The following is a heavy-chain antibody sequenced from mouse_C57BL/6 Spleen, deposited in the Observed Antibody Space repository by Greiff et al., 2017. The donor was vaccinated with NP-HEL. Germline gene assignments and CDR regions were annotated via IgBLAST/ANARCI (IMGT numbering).Heavy chain of an antibody. V-gene: IGHV1-82*01. J-gene: IGHJ2*01. D-gene: IGHD4-1*01. CDR2: IYPGDGDT. CDR1: GYAFSSSW. Sequence: VQLQESGPELVKPGASVKISCKASGYAFSSSWMNWVKQRPGKGLEWIGRIYPGDGDTNYNGKFKGKATLTADKSSSTAYMQLSSLTSEDSAVYFCARTLTGTSRYFDYWGQGTTLTVSS. CDR3: ARTLTGTSRYFDY.